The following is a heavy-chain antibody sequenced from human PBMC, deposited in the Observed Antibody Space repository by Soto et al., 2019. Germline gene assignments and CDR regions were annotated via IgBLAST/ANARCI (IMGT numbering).Heavy chain of an antibody. V-gene: IGHV3-7*01. D-gene: IGHD6-19*01. CDR1: GFTLSSYW. J-gene: IGHJ4*02. CDR3: VREGSTGWHFDS. Sequence: EVQLVESGGGLVQPGGSLRLSCEASGFTLSSYWMSWIRQAPGKGLEWVANTRQDGGQSYLVDSVQGRFTISRDNAKNSVYLQMNSLRAEDTAVYYSVREGSTGWHFDSWGQGTLVTVSS. CDR2: TRQDGGQS.